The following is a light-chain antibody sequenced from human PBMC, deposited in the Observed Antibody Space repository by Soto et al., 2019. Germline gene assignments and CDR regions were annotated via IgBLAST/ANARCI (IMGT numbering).Light chain of an antibody. CDR1: SGHSNYA. V-gene: IGLV4-69*01. J-gene: IGLJ2*01. Sequence: QSVLTQSPSASASLGASVKLTCTLSSGHSNYAIAWHQQLPEKGPRYLMKVNSDSSHSKGDGIPDRFSGSSSGAERYLTISSLQSEDEADYYCQTWDTGIVLFGGGTKLTVL. CDR3: QTWDTGIVL. CDR2: VNSDSSH.